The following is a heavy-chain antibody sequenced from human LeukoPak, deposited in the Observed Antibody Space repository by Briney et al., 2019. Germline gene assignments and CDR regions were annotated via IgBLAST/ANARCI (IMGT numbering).Heavy chain of an antibody. CDR3: ARETIAVVPAALY. CDR1: GFPFSAYW. Sequence: GGSLRLSCAASGFPFSAYWMHWVRQVPGKGLVWVSRINSDGTTTNYADSVKGRFTISRDNAKNTLYLQMNSQRAEDTAVYYCARETIAVVPAALYWGQGTLVTVSS. J-gene: IGHJ4*02. D-gene: IGHD2-2*01. CDR2: INSDGTTT. V-gene: IGHV3-74*01.